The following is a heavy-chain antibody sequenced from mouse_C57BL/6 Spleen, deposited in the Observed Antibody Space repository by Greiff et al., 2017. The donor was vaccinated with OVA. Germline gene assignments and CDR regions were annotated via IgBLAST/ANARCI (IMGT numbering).Heavy chain of an antibody. Sequence: VKLQQPGAELVKPGASVKLSCKASGYTFPSYWMQWVKQRPGPGLEWIGEIDPSDSYTNYNRKFKGKATLTVDTSSSTAYMQLSSLTSEDSAVYYCARRDGSSPFDYWGQGTTLTVSS. J-gene: IGHJ2*01. V-gene: IGHV1-50*01. D-gene: IGHD1-1*01. CDR3: ARRDGSSPFDY. CDR1: GYTFPSYW. CDR2: IDPSDSYT.